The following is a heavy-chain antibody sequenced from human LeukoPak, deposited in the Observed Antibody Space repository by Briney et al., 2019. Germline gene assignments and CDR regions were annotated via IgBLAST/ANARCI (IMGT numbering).Heavy chain of an antibody. V-gene: IGHV4-34*01. CDR1: GESFSSYY. D-gene: IGHD6-19*01. CDR2: INRTGRN. Sequence: PSETLSLTCAVYGESFSSYYWSWIRQPPGKGLEWIGEINRTGRNNYNPALKSRVTLSVDTSKNQFSLKLSSVAAADTAVYYCARVAVGSPRGYYFDYWGQGALVTVSS. J-gene: IGHJ4*02. CDR3: ARVAVGSPRGYYFDY.